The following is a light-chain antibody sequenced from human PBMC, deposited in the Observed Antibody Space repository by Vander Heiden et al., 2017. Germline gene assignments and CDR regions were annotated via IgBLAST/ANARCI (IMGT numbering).Light chain of an antibody. CDR1: KLGYKY. V-gene: IGLV3-1*01. J-gene: IGLJ2*01. CDR2: QDN. Sequence: SSELTQPPSVSVSPGQTASITCSGAKLGYKYACWYQQKPGQSLVVVIYQDNKRPSGIPERFSGSNSGNTATLTISGTQAMDEADYYCQAWDSATEVFGGGTKLTVL. CDR3: QAWDSATEV.